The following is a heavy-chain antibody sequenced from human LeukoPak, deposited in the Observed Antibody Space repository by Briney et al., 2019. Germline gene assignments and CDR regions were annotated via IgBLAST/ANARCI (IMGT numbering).Heavy chain of an antibody. CDR1: AVTFRTYW. Sequence: GGSLRLSCTASAVTFRTYWLHWVRQAPGKGLVWVSRINSDGSSTTYADSVKGRFTISRDNAKNTLYLQMNSLTDEDTAVYYCVRRSGDYWGQGTLVTVSS. CDR3: VRRSGDY. D-gene: IGHD3-10*01. J-gene: IGHJ4*02. V-gene: IGHV3-74*01. CDR2: INSDGSST.